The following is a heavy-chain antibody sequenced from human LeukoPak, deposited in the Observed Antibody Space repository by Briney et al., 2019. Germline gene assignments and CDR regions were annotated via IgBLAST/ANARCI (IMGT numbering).Heavy chain of an antibody. CDR1: GFTFTNYA. D-gene: IGHD1-26*01. Sequence: GGSLRLSCAASGFTFTNYAMSWVRQAPGKGLEWVSYISSSGSTMYYADSVKGRFTISRDNAKNSLYLQMNSLRAEDAAVYYCARVYGGGSYYSDYWGQGTLVTVSS. CDR3: ARVYGGGSYYSDY. J-gene: IGHJ4*02. V-gene: IGHV3-11*01. CDR2: ISSSGSTM.